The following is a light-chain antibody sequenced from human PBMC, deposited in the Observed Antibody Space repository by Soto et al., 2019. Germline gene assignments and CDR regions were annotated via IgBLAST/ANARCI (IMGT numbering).Light chain of an antibody. V-gene: IGLV2-14*01. CDR3: SSYTSDSTVV. Sequence: QSVLTQPASVSGSPGQSITISCTGTSSDVGGYNYVSWYQQHPGKAPKLMIYEASNRPPGVSNRFSGSKSGNTASLTISGLQAEDEAEYYCSSYTSDSTVVFGGGTKVTVL. CDR2: EAS. J-gene: IGLJ2*01. CDR1: SSDVGGYNY.